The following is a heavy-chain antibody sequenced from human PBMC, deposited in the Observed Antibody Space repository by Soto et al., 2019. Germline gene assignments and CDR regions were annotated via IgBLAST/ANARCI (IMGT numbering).Heavy chain of an antibody. D-gene: IGHD6-6*01. J-gene: IGHJ5*02. V-gene: IGHV3-30-3*01. CDR2: TSYDGSNK. CDR1: GFTFSSYA. Sequence: PGGSLRLSCAASGFTFSSYAMHWVRQAPGKGLEWVAVTSYDGSNKYYADSVKGRFTISRDNSKNTLYLQMNSLRAEDTAVYYCASIGAVAARRGNWFDPWGQGTLVTVSS. CDR3: ASIGAVAARRGNWFDP.